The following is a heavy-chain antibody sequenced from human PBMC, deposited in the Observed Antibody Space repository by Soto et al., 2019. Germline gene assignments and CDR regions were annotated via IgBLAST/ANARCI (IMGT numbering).Heavy chain of an antibody. V-gene: IGHV1-8*01. Sequence: GASVKVSCKASGYTFTSYDINWVRQATGQGLEWMGWMNPNSGNTGYAQKFQGRVTMTRNTSISTAYMELSSLRSEDTAVYYCARDGGELLHEYFQHWGQGTLVTVSS. CDR3: ARDGGELLHEYFQH. J-gene: IGHJ1*01. CDR2: MNPNSGNT. D-gene: IGHD1-26*01. CDR1: GYTFTSYD.